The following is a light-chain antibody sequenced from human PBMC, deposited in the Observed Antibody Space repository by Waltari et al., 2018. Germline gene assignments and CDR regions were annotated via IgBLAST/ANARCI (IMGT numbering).Light chain of an antibody. V-gene: IGLV2-14*03. J-gene: IGLJ2*01. CDR3: SSQSTKNGVI. CDR2: DVN. CDR1: SSDVGGGDS. Sequence: QSALTQPASVSGSPGQSITISCTGSSSDVGGGDSVSWYEDHPGQAPNVIIYDVNKRPSGVSDRFSGSKSGNTASLTISGLQAEDEATFYCSSQSTKNGVIFGGGTKVTVL.